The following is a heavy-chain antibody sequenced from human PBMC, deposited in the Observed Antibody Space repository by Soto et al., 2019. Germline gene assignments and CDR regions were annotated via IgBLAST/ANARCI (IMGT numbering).Heavy chain of an antibody. CDR1: GGTFSKYK. CDR3: ARDCSGGGCFSVHHFYYGMDV. Sequence: QVQLVQSGAEVKKPGSSVRVSCKASGGTFSKYKITWVRQAPGQGLEWMGGIIPVFGTANYAQKFQGRVTITADESTSTAYMEVSGLRFDDTAVYYCARDCSGGGCFSVHHFYYGMDVWGQGTTVTVSS. CDR2: IIPVFGTA. V-gene: IGHV1-69*12. D-gene: IGHD2-15*01. J-gene: IGHJ6*02.